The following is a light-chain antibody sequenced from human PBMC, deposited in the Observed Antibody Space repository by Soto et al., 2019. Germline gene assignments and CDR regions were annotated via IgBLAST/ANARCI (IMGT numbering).Light chain of an antibody. CDR2: GNS. Sequence: QSVLTQPPSVSGAPGQRVTISCTGSSSNIGAVYDVHWYQQLPGTAPKLLIYGNSNRPSGVPDRFSGSKSGTSASLAITGLHAEDEADYDCPSYDSSLSGSSVFGTGTKLTVL. CDR3: PSYDSSLSGSSV. CDR1: SSNIGAVYD. V-gene: IGLV1-40*01. J-gene: IGLJ1*01.